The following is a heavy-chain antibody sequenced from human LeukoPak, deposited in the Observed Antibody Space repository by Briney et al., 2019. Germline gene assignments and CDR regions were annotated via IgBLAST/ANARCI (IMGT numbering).Heavy chain of an antibody. CDR3: ARANRSGGSCSLDY. D-gene: IGHD2-15*01. Sequence: SHTLSLTCAVSGGSISSGGYSWSWIRQPPGKGLEWIGYIYHSGSTYYNPSLKSRVTISVDRSKNQFSLKLSSVTAADTAVYYCARANRSGGSCSLDYWGQGTLVTVSS. CDR1: GGSISSGGYS. J-gene: IGHJ4*02. V-gene: IGHV4-30-2*01. CDR2: IYHSGST.